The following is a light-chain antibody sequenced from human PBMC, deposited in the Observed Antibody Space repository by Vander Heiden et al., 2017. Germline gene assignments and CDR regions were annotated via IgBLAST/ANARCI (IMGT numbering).Light chain of an antibody. CDR1: SSDVGGYNY. CDR2: EVT. CDR3: SSYAGSNKMGL. J-gene: IGLJ2*01. V-gene: IGLV2-8*01. Sequence: QSALTQPPSASGSPGQSVTISCPGTSSDVGGYNYVSWYQQHPGKGPKVIIYEVTKRPSGVPDRFSGSKSGNTASLTVSGLQAEDEADYYCSSYAGSNKMGLFGGGTKLTVL.